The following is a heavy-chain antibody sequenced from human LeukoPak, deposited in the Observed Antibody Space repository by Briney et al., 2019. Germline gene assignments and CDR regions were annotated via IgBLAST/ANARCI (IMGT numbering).Heavy chain of an antibody. CDR3: ARDPLSSVTIFDY. V-gene: IGHV3-23*01. Sequence: GGSQRLSCAASGSSFSSYAMSWVRQAPGKGLEWVSAISGSGGSTYYADSVKGRFTISRDNSKNTLYLQMNSLRAEDTAVYYCARDPLSSVTIFDYPVQGALFSVSS. CDR2: ISGSGGST. CDR1: GSSFSSYA. J-gene: IGHJ4*02. D-gene: IGHD4-17*01.